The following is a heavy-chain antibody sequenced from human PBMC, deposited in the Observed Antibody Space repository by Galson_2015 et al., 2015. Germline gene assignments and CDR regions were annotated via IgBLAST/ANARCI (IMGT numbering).Heavy chain of an antibody. CDR2: IKQDGSEK. CDR3: ARVVRARFMETYYFDL. CDR1: GFSFINYW. V-gene: IGHV3-7*01. D-gene: IGHD3-3*01. Sequence: SLRLSCAGSGFSFINYWMGWVRQAPGEGLEWVANIKQDGSEKYYVDSAKGRFTISRDNAKNSLYLQMNDLRAEDTTVYYCARVVRARFMETYYFDLWGRGTLVTVSS. J-gene: IGHJ2*01.